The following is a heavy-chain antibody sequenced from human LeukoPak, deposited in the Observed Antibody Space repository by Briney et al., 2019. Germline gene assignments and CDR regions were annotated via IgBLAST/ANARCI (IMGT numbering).Heavy chain of an antibody. Sequence: PGRSLRLSCAASGFTFDHYAMHWVRQAPGKGLEWVSGISWNSGSIGYADSVKGRFTFSRDNSKNTLYLQMNSLRAEDTAVYYCAKDYPTDWGQGTLVTVSS. CDR1: GFTFDHYA. V-gene: IGHV3-9*01. J-gene: IGHJ4*02. D-gene: IGHD2-21*02. CDR2: ISWNSGSI. CDR3: AKDYPTD.